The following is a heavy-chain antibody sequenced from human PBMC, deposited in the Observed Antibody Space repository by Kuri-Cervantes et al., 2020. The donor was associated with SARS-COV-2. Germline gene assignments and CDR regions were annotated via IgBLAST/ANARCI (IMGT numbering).Heavy chain of an antibody. CDR1: GGSISSYY. Sequence: SETLSPTCTVSGGSISSYYWSWIRQPPGKGLEWIGYIYYSVSTNYNPSLKSRVTISVDTSKDQFSLKLSSVTAADTAVYYCARRREITGGIYYYYYYMDVWGKGTTVTVSS. J-gene: IGHJ6*03. V-gene: IGHV4-59*12. D-gene: IGHD7-27*01. CDR2: IYYSVST. CDR3: ARRREITGGIYYYYYYMDV.